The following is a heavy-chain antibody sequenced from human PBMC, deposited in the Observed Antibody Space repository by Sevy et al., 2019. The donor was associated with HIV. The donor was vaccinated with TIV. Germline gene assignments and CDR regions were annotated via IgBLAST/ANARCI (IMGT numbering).Heavy chain of an antibody. CDR2: IYYSVST. V-gene: IGHV4-39*01. J-gene: IGHJ6*03. Sequence: SQTLSLTCTVSGGSISSSSYYWGWIRQPPGKGLEWIGSIYYSVSTYYNPSLKSRVTISVDTSRNQFSLKLSSVTAADQAVYYCAGPPSYCTNGVCYKEKPYCMDVWGKGTTVTVSS. D-gene: IGHD2-8*01. CDR1: GGSISSSSYY. CDR3: AGPPSYCTNGVCYKEKPYCMDV.